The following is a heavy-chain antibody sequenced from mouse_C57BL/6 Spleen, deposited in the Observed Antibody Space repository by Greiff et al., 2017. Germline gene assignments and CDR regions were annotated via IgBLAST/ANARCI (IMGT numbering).Heavy chain of an antibody. Sequence: QVQLKQSGAELVRPGASVKLSCKASGYTFTDYYINWVKQRPGQGLEWIARIYPGSGNTYYNEKFKGKATLTAEKSSSTAYMQLSSLTSEDSAVYFCARETGKYFDVWGTGTTVTVSS. D-gene: IGHD4-1*01. CDR2: IYPGSGNT. J-gene: IGHJ1*03. CDR3: ARETGKYFDV. V-gene: IGHV1-76*01. CDR1: GYTFTDYY.